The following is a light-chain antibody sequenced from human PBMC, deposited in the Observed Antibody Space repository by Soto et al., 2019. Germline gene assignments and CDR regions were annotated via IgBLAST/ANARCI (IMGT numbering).Light chain of an antibody. J-gene: IGKJ1*01. Sequence: IVLTQSPGTLSLSPGERTTLSCRASQSISRYLAWYQQKPGQGPRLLIYGASSRATGIQDRFSGSGSGTDFTLTITRLEPEDFAVYYCQQYGGSPRTFGQGTKVDIK. CDR1: QSISRY. V-gene: IGKV3-20*01. CDR3: QQYGGSPRT. CDR2: GAS.